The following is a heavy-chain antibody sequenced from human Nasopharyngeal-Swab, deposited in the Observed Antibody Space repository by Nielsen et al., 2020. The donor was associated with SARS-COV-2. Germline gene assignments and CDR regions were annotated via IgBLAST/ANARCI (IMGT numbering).Heavy chain of an antibody. CDR2: ISYDGSNK. J-gene: IGHJ4*02. D-gene: IGHD3-10*01. CDR3: AKYGLRGWFGEFIDY. Sequence: GESLKISCAASGFTFSSYGMHWVRQAPVKGLEWVAVISYDGSNKYYADSVKGRFTISRDNSKNTLYLQMNSLRAEDTAVYYCAKYGLRGWFGEFIDYWGQGTLVTVSS. V-gene: IGHV3-30*18. CDR1: GFTFSSYG.